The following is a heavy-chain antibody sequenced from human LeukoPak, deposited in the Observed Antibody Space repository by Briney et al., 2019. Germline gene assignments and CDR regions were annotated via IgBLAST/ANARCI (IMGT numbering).Heavy chain of an antibody. V-gene: IGHV3-21*01. CDR2: ISSSSSYI. CDR1: GFTFSSYS. Sequence: GGSLRLSCAASGFTFSSYSMNWARQAPGEGLEWVSSISSSSSYIYYADSVKGRFTISRDNAKNSLYLQMNSLRAEDRVVYHCAWAQYSSGWCGGDYWGQGTLVTVSS. D-gene: IGHD6-19*01. CDR3: AWAQYSSGWCGGDY. J-gene: IGHJ4*02.